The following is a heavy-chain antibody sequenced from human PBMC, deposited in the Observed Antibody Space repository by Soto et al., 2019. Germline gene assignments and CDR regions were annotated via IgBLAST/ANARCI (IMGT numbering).Heavy chain of an antibody. J-gene: IGHJ4*02. V-gene: IGHV4-34*01. CDR1: GGSFSVYY. CDR2: INHSGST. Sequence: SETLSLTCAVYGGSFSVYYWSWIRQPPGKGLEWIGEINHSGSTNYNPSLKSRVTISVDTSKNQFSLKLSSVTAADTAVYYCARKYCTNGVCLDYWGQGTLVTVSS. D-gene: IGHD2-8*01. CDR3: ARKYCTNGVCLDY.